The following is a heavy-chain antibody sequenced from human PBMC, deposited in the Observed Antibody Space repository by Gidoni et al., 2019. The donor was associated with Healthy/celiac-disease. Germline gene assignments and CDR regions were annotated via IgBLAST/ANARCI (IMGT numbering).Heavy chain of an antibody. D-gene: IGHD1-7*01. CDR1: GGSISSSSYY. Sequence: QLQLQESGPGLVKPSETLSLTCTVSGGSISSSSYYWGWIRQPPGKGLEWIGSIYYSGSTYYTPSLKSRVTISVDTSKNQFSLKLSSVTAADTAVYYCARRTYSGTWFDPWGQGTLVTVSS. V-gene: IGHV4-39*01. CDR3: ARRTYSGTWFDP. CDR2: IYYSGST. J-gene: IGHJ5*02.